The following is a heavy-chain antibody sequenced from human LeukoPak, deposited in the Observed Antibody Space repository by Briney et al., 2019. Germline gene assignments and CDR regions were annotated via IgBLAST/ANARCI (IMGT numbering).Heavy chain of an antibody. D-gene: IGHD6-13*01. V-gene: IGHV1-69*05. CDR3: ARDSGIAAADTYYYYYYMDV. CDR1: GGTFSSYA. J-gene: IGHJ6*03. Sequence: SVKVSCKASGGTFSSYAISWVRRAPGQGLEWMGGIILFFGTANYAQKFQGRVTITTDEYTSTAYMELSSLRSEDTAVYYCARDSGIAAADTYYYYYYMDVWGKGTTVTISS. CDR2: IILFFGTA.